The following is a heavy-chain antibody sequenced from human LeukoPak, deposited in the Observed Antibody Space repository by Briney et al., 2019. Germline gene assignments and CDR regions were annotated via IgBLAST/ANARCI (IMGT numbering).Heavy chain of an antibody. V-gene: IGHV3-48*03. D-gene: IGHD3-16*01. CDR1: GFTFSSYG. CDR3: ARDLGLGGYRYEGPQGMDV. CDR2: ISSSGDII. Sequence: GGSLRLSCAASGFTFSSYGMNWVRQAPGKGLEWVSYISSSGDIIYYADSVKGRFTISRDNAKNSLYLQMNSLRAEDTAVYYCARDLGLGGYRYEGPQGMDVWGRGTTVTVSS. J-gene: IGHJ6*02.